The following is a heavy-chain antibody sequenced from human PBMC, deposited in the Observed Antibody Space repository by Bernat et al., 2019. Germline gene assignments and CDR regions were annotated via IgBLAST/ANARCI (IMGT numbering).Heavy chain of an antibody. CDR2: IWYDGSNK. V-gene: IGHV3-33*01. CDR1: GFTFSSYG. D-gene: IGHD1-26*01. CDR3: ARASRPGGSCIDY. J-gene: IGHJ4*02. Sequence: QVQLVESGGGVVQPGRSLRLSCAASGFTFSSYGMHWVRQAPGKGLEWVAVIWYDGSNKYYADSVKGRFTISRDNSKNTLYLQMNSLRAEATAVYYCARASRPGGSCIDYWGQGTLVTVSS.